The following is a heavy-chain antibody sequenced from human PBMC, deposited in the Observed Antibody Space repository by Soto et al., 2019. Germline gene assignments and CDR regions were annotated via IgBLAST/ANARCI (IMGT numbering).Heavy chain of an antibody. CDR1: GYTFTGYY. CDR2: INPNSGGT. D-gene: IGHD3-22*01. CDR3: ARNPRIVVVFDY. V-gene: IGHV1-2*02. Sequence: ASVKVSCKASGYTFTGYYMHWVRQAPGQGLEWMEWINPNSGGTNYAQKFQGRVTMTRDTSISTAYMELSRLRSDDTAVYYCARNPRIVVVFDYWGQGTLVTVSS. J-gene: IGHJ4*02.